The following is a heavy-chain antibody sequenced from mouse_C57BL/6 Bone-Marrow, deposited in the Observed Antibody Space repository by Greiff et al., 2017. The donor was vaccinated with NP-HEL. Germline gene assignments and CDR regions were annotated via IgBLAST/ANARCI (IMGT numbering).Heavy chain of an antibody. V-gene: IGHV3-6*01. Sequence: EVQVVESGPGLVKPSQSLSLTCSVTGYSITSGYYWNWIRQFPGNKLEWMGYISYDGSNNYNPSLKNRISITRDTSKNQFFLKLNSVTTEDTATYYCARVDYYGSSYLDYWGQGTTLTVSS. CDR3: ARVDYYGSSYLDY. D-gene: IGHD1-1*01. CDR2: ISYDGSN. J-gene: IGHJ2*01. CDR1: GYSITSGYY.